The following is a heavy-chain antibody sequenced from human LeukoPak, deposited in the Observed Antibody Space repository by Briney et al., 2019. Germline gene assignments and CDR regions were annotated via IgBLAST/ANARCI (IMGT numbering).Heavy chain of an antibody. J-gene: IGHJ5*02. CDR1: GYTFTSYG. CDR2: ISAYNGNT. CDR3: ARDTGEYYGSGSYYKGYNWFDP. Sequence: ASVKVSCKASGYTFTSYGISWVRQAPGQGLEWMGWISAYNGNTNYAQKLQGRVTMTTDTSTSTAYMELRSLRSDDTAVYYCARDTGEYYGSGSYYKGYNWFDPWGQGTVVTVSS. V-gene: IGHV1-18*01. D-gene: IGHD3-10*01.